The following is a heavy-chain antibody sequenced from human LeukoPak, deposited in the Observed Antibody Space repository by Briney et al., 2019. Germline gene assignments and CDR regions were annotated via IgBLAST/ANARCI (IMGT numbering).Heavy chain of an antibody. J-gene: IGHJ3*02. D-gene: IGHD6-25*01. CDR2: INPNSGGT. CDR1: GYTFTGYY. V-gene: IGHV1-2*02. Sequence: GASVKVSCKASGYTFTGYYMHWVRQAPGQGLEWMGWINPNSGGTNYAQKFQGRVTMTRDTSISTAYMELSRLRSDDTAVYYCARVFQLISSSGYDAFDIWGQGTMVTVSS. CDR3: ARVFQLISSSGYDAFDI.